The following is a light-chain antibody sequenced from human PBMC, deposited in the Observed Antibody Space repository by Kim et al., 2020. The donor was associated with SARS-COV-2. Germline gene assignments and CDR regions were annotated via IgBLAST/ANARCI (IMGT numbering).Light chain of an antibody. V-gene: IGLV7-46*01. CDR3: LLSYSGARV. Sequence: PGETVTLTCGDSTEAVTGGHYPYWFQQKPGQAPRTLIYDTNNKQPWTPARFSGSLLGGKAALTLSGAQPEDEAEYFCLLSYSGARVFGGGTQLTVL. J-gene: IGLJ2*01. CDR2: DTN. CDR1: TEAVTGGHY.